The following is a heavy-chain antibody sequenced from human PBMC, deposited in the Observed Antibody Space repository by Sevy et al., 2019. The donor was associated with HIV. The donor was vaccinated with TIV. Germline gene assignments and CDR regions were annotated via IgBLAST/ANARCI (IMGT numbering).Heavy chain of an antibody. CDR3: ETDRLERLLPNAFDI. V-gene: IGHV3-15*07. CDR1: GFTFSNAW. Sequence: GGSLRVTCAASGFTFSNAWMNWVRQAPGKGLEWVGRIKSKSDGGTTDYAAPVKGRFTISRDDSKNTLYLQMNSLKTEDTAVYYCETDRLERLLPNAFDIWGQGTMVTVSS. J-gene: IGHJ3*02. D-gene: IGHD1-1*01. CDR2: IKSKSDGGTT.